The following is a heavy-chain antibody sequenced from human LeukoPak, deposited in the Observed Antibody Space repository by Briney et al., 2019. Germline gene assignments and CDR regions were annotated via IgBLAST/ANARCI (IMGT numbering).Heavy chain of an antibody. D-gene: IGHD1-26*01. CDR2: IYSGGST. V-gene: IGHV3-66*01. CDR1: GFTVSSNY. CDR3: ASAPGEWELLPSDY. Sequence: GGSLRLSCAASGFTVSSNYMSWVRQAPGKGLEWVSVIYSGGSTYYADSVKGRFTISRDNSKNTLYLQMNSLGAEDTAVYYCASAPGEWELLPSDYWGQGTLVTVSS. J-gene: IGHJ4*02.